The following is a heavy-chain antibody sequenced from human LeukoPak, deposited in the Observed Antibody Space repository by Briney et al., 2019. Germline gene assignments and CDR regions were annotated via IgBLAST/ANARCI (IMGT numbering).Heavy chain of an antibody. D-gene: IGHD5-18*01. V-gene: IGHV4-61*02. CDR2: IYTSGST. Sequence: SQTLSLTCTVSGGSISSGSYYWSWIRQPAGKGLEWIGRIYTSGSTNYNPSLKSRVTISVDTSKNQFSLKLSSVTAADTAVYYCASGERGYSYGSSFYYYGMDVWGQGTTVTVSS. CDR1: GGSISSGSYY. CDR3: ASGERGYSYGSSFYYYGMDV. J-gene: IGHJ6*02.